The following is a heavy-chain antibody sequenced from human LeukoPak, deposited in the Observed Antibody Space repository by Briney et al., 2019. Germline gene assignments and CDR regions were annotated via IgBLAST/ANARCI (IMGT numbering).Heavy chain of an antibody. D-gene: IGHD6-13*01. CDR2: IYYSGST. Sequence: SETLSLTCAVYGGSFSGYYWSWIRQPPGKGPEWIGYIYYSGSTNYNPSLKSRVTISVDTSKNQFSLKLSSVTAADTAVYYCARTNSSSWYLWFDPWGQGTLITVSS. CDR1: GGSFSGYY. V-gene: IGHV4-59*01. CDR3: ARTNSSSWYLWFDP. J-gene: IGHJ5*02.